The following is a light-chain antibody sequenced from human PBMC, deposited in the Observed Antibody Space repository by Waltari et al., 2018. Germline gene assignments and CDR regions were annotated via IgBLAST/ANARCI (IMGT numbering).Light chain of an antibody. CDR2: DTS. CDR1: TGAVTSGHY. J-gene: IGLJ3*02. V-gene: IGLV7-46*01. Sequence: QAVVTQEPSLTVSPGGTVTLTCGSSTGAVTSGHYPYWFQQKPGQAPKTLIYDTSIRHSWIPARFSGSRLGEKAALTLSGAQPEDEAEYYCLLLYSGTWVFGGGTKVTVL. CDR3: LLLYSGTWV.